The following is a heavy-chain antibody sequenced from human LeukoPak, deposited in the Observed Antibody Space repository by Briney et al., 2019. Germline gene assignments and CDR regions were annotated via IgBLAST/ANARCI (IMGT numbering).Heavy chain of an antibody. CDR3: GKGSLAVPATPLDF. J-gene: IGHJ4*02. D-gene: IGHD2-15*01. Sequence: PWGSLRLSCTASGFDFSNSFMTWVRQAPGKGLEWISYISSRSTTIYYADSVKGRFTISRDNGKNTVYLQMNNLRVDDTAVFYCGKGSLAVPATPLDFWGQGTLITVSS. CDR1: GFDFSNSF. V-gene: IGHV3-11*01. CDR2: ISSRSTTI.